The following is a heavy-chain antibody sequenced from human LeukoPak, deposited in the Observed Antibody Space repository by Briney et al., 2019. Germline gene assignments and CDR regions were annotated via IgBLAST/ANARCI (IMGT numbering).Heavy chain of an antibody. CDR3: ARGPSYYDYVWFHAFDI. V-gene: IGHV4-39*01. Sequence: SETLSLTCSVSGGSISSSSYYWGWIRQPPGKGLEWIGSIYYSGSTYYNPSLKSRVTISVDTSKNQFSLKLSSVTAADTAVYDCARGPSYYDYVWFHAFDIWGQGTMVTVSS. J-gene: IGHJ3*02. CDR2: IYYSGST. D-gene: IGHD3-16*01. CDR1: GGSISSSSYY.